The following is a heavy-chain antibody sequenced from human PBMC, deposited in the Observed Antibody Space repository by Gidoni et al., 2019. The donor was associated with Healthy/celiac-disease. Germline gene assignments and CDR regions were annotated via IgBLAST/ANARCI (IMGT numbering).Heavy chain of an antibody. CDR1: GGSSSRSHYY. J-gene: IGHJ4*02. V-gene: IGHV4-39*01. D-gene: IGHD1-26*01. Sequence: QLQLQEAGPGLVKSSETLSLTCIVSGGSSSRSHYYWGWIRQPPGKGLEWIGSIYYSGSTYYNPSLRSRVTISVDTSKNQFSLKLSSVTAADTAVYYCFRSGSYSFDYWGQGTLVTVSS. CDR2: IYYSGST. CDR3: FRSGSYSFDY.